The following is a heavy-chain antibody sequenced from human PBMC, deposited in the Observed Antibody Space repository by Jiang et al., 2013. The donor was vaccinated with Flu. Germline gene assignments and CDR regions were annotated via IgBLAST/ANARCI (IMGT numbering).Heavy chain of an antibody. CDR3: ARGLRLVKMDV. D-gene: IGHD3-16*01. CDR1: GGSFSGYY. Sequence: GLVKPSETLSLTCAVYGGSFSGYYWSWIRQPPGKGLEWIGEINHSGSTNYNPSLKSRVTISVDTSKNQFSLKLSSVTAADTAVYYCARGLRLVKMDVWGKGTTVTVSS. J-gene: IGHJ6*04. CDR2: INHSGST. V-gene: IGHV4-34*01.